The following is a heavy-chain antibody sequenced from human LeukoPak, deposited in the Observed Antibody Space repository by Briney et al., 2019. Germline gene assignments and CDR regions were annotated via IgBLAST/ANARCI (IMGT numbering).Heavy chain of an antibody. Sequence: PGGSLRLSCAASGFTFENYGMHWVRQAPGKGLEWVAYIRHHGNDKYYVDSVKGRFTISRDNAKNSLYLQMNSLRAEDTAVYYCARVLDLGYCTNGVCYYFDYWGQGTLVTVSS. CDR2: IRHHGNDK. V-gene: IGHV3-30*02. CDR1: GFTFENYG. J-gene: IGHJ4*02. CDR3: ARVLDLGYCTNGVCYYFDY. D-gene: IGHD2-8*01.